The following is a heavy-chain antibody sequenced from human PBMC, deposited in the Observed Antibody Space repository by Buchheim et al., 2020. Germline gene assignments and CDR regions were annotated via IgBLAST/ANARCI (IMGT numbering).Heavy chain of an antibody. V-gene: IGHV1-18*04. J-gene: IGHJ6*02. CDR3: ARDTASVVVTAILYYYYGMDV. CDR1: GYTFTSYG. CDR2: ISAYNGNT. Sequence: QVQLVQSGAEVKKPGASVKVSSKASGYTFTSYGISWVRQAPGQGLEWMGWISAYNGNTNYAQKLQGRVTMTTDTSTSTAYMELRSLRSDDTAVYYCARDTASVVVTAILYYYYGMDVWGQGTT. D-gene: IGHD2-21*02.